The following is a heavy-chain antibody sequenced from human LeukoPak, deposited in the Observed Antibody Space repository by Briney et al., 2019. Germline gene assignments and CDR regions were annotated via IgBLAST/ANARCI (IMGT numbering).Heavy chain of an antibody. CDR1: GFTFSNYG. J-gene: IGHJ4*02. CDR2: IWYDESNK. CDR3: ARASHYYDSSPSDY. Sequence: GRSLRLSCVASGFTFSNYGMHWVRQAPGKGLEWVAVIWYDESNKYYADSVKGRFTISRDNSKNTLYLQMNSLRVEDTAVYLCARASHYYDSSPSDYWGQGTLVTVSS. D-gene: IGHD3-22*01. V-gene: IGHV3-33*01.